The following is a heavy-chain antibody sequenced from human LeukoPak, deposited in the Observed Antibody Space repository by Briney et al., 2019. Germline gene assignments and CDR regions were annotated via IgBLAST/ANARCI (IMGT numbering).Heavy chain of an antibody. D-gene: IGHD3-9*01. J-gene: IGHJ3*02. CDR1: GFTFSDYY. CDR3: ARGKVLRYFDWLPDAFDI. V-gene: IGHV3-11*06. Sequence: GGSLRLSCAASGFTFSDYYMSWIRQAPGKGLEWVSYISSSSSYTNYADSVKGRFTISRDNAKNSLYLQMNSLRAEDTAVCYCARGKVLRYFDWLPDAFDIWGQGTMVTVSS. CDR2: ISSSSSYT.